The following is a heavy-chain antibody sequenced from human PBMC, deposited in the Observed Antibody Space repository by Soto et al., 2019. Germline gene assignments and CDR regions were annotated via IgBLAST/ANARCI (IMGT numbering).Heavy chain of an antibody. V-gene: IGHV3-30*18. J-gene: IGHJ5*02. Sequence: PGGSLRLSCAAAGCTFSSYGMHWVRQAPGKGLEWVAVISYDGSNKYYADSVKGRFTISRDNSKNTLYLQMNSLRAEDTAVYYCAKGRFGDSWFDPWGQGTLVTVS. CDR3: AKGRFGDSWFDP. CDR2: ISYDGSNK. CDR1: GCTFSSYG. D-gene: IGHD3-10*01.